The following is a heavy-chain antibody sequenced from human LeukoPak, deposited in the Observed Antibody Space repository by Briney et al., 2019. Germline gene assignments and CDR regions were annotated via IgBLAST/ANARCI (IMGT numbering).Heavy chain of an antibody. CDR1: GGSISSYY. D-gene: IGHD6-19*01. J-gene: IGHJ5*02. CDR3: AREGTYGWYNWFDP. V-gene: IGHV4-59*01. Sequence: SETLSLTCTVSGGSISSYYWNWIRQPPGKGLEWIGYFYYSGSTSYNPSLKSRVTISVDTSKNQFSLKLSSVTAADAAVYYCAREGTYGWYNWFDPWGQGTLVTVSS. CDR2: FYYSGST.